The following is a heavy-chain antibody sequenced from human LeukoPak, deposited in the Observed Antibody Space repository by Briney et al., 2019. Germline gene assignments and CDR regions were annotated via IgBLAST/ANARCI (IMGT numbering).Heavy chain of an antibody. Sequence: ASVKVSCKASGYSFTNCGISWVRQAPGQGPEWMGWISGFNGNANFAPQLQDRVTLTTDASTSTAYMELRSLRSDDTAVYYCARDERSAAAGSAYYLDSWGQGTLVTVSS. V-gene: IGHV1-18*01. CDR3: ARDERSAAAGSAYYLDS. CDR2: ISGFNGNA. D-gene: IGHD6-13*01. J-gene: IGHJ4*02. CDR1: GYSFTNCG.